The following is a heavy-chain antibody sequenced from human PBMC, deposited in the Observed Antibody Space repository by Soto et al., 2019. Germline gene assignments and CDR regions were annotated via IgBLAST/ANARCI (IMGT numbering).Heavy chain of an antibody. CDR1: GGTFSSYA. V-gene: IGHV1-69*13. CDR3: ARNYGDYVDYYYGMDV. Sequence: ASVKVSCKASGGTFSSYAISWVRQAPGQGLEWMGGIIPIFGTANYAQKFQGRVTINADESTSTAYMELGSLRSEDTAVDYCARNYGDYVDYYYGMDVWGQGTTVTVSS. D-gene: IGHD4-17*01. J-gene: IGHJ6*02. CDR2: IIPIFGTA.